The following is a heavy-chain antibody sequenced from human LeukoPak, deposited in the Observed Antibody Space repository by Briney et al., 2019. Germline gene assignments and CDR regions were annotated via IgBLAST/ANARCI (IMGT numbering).Heavy chain of an antibody. J-gene: IGHJ4*02. D-gene: IGHD6-19*01. Sequence: SETLSLTCTVSGGSLTNYYWSWIRQPPGKGLEWIGYLYYTGSTNYNPSLKSRVTISADMSKNQFSLKLRSMTAADTAVYYCARHGSGYSSVFDYWGQGTLVTVSS. CDR2: LYYTGST. V-gene: IGHV4-59*08. CDR3: ARHGSGYSSVFDY. CDR1: GGSLTNYY.